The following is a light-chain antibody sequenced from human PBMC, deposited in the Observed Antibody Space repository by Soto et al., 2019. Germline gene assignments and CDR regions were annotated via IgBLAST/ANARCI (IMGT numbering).Light chain of an antibody. CDR2: ATS. J-gene: IGKJ4*01. V-gene: IGKV1D-12*01. CDR1: QDIGSW. CDR3: QQTDDFPLT. Sequence: DIXXXXSXAXXXXSVGDTXTITFLASQDIGSWLAWFQQKPGRAPKLLIYATSTLQNGVPSRFSGSGFGTDFTLSISSLQPEDSASYFCQQTDDFPLTFGGGTKVDI.